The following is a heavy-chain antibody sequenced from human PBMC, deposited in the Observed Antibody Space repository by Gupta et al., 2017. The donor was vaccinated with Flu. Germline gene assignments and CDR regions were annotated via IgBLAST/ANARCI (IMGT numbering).Heavy chain of an antibody. CDR2: IIPICRTA. J-gene: IGHJ6*02. Sequence: GPEWMGGIIPICRTANYAQKCQGRVTITADKSTSTAYMELSSLRSEDTAVYYCARGTLDSSGYYPSYYYNMDVWGQGTTVTVSS. D-gene: IGHD3-22*01. CDR3: ARGTLDSSGYYPSYYYNMDV. V-gene: IGHV1-69*06.